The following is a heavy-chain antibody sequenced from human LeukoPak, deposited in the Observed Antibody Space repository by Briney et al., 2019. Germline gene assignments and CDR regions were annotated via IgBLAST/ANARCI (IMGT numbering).Heavy chain of an antibody. V-gene: IGHV3-23*01. J-gene: IGHJ4*02. CDR2: ISGSGGST. Sequence: GGSLRLSCAASGFTFNNFAMSWVRQAPGKGLEWVSTISGSGGSTFYADSVKGRFPISRDNSKNTLFLQMNSLGVEDTAIYYCAKAGSSGWSSSGGDYWGQGSLVTVSS. D-gene: IGHD6-19*01. CDR3: AKAGSSGWSSSGGDY. CDR1: GFTFNNFA.